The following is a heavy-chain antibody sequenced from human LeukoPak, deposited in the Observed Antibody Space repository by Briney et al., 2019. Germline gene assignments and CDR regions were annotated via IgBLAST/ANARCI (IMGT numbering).Heavy chain of an antibody. CDR2: ISSSSYI. J-gene: IGHJ3*02. V-gene: IGHV3-21*01. Sequence: PGGSLRLSCAASGFTFSSYSMNWVRQAPGKGLEWVSSISSSSYIYYADSVKGRFTISRDNAKNSLYLQMNSLRAGDTAVYYCARSLGGYYDSSGYYYGHDAFDIWGQGTMVTVSS. CDR3: ARSLGGYYDSSGYYYGHDAFDI. D-gene: IGHD3-22*01. CDR1: GFTFSSYS.